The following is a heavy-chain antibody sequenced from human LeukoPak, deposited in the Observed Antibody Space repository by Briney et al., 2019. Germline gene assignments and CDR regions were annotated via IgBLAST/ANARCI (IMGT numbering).Heavy chain of an antibody. V-gene: IGHV3-11*01. Sequence: GGSLSLSCAASGFTFSDYYMSWIRQAPGKGLEWVSYISSSGGSIYYADSVKGRFTISRDNAKNSLYLQMNTLRADDTAVYYCARASVVTSPFDYWGQGTLVTVSS. D-gene: IGHD4-23*01. CDR2: ISSSGGSI. CDR1: GFTFSDYY. CDR3: ARASVVTSPFDY. J-gene: IGHJ4*02.